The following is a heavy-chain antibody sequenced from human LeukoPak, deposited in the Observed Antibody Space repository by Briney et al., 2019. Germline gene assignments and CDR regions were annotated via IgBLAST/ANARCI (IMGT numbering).Heavy chain of an antibody. J-gene: IGHJ6*02. V-gene: IGHV3-53*01. D-gene: IGHD4-17*01. CDR2: NYSGGST. CDR1: GFTVSSNY. CDR3: ARSYGDRLPYYYGMDV. Sequence: GGSLRLSCAASGFTVSSNYMSWVRQAPGKGLEWVSVNYSGGSTYYADSVKGRFTISRDNSKNTLYLQMNSLRAEDTAVYYCARSYGDRLPYYYGMDVWGQGTTVTVSS.